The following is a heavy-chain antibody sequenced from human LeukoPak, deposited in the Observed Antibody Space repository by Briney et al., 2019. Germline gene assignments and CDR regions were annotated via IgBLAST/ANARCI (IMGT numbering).Heavy chain of an antibody. J-gene: IGHJ4*02. CDR1: GFRFSSLD. Sequence: GGSLRLSCEASGFRFSSLDMSWVRQAPGKGLEWVSCISTGGGKKYSTDYVKGRFTIPRNNSKNTLDLQMNGLRAEDTAVYYCARDSVMESGLWNFEYWGQGNLVTVSS. CDR2: ISTGGGKK. D-gene: IGHD5-12*01. V-gene: IGHV3-23*01. CDR3: ARDSVMESGLWNFEY.